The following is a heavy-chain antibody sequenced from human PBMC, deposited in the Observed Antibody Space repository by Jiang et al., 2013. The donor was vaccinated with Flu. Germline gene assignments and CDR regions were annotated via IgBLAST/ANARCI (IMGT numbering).Heavy chain of an antibody. CDR1: GDSVSSNSAA. CDR2: TYYRSKWYN. J-gene: IGHJ4*02. D-gene: IGHD1-26*01. V-gene: IGHV6-1*01. CDR3: ARVGGKSGIVGAIVQYYFDY. Sequence: QTLSLTCAISGDSVSSNSAAWNWIRQSPSRGLEWLGRTYYRSKWYNDYAVSVKSRITINPDTSKNQFSLQLNSVTPEDTAVYYCARVGGKSGIVGAIVQYYFDYWGQGTLVTVSS.